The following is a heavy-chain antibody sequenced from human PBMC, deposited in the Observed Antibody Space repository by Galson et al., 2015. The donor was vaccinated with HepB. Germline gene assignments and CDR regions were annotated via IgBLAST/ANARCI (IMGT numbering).Heavy chain of an antibody. CDR3: ARDRGVVAAILDAFDI. Sequence: SLRLSCAASGFTFSSYSMNWVRQAPGKGLEWVSSISSSSSYIYYADSVKGRFTISRDNAKNSLYLQMNSLRAEDTAVYYCARDRGVVAAILDAFDIWGQGTMVTVSS. V-gene: IGHV3-21*01. CDR1: GFTFSSYS. D-gene: IGHD2-15*01. CDR2: ISSSSSYI. J-gene: IGHJ3*02.